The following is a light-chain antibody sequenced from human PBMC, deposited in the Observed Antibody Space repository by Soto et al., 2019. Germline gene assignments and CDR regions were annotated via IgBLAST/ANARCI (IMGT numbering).Light chain of an antibody. CDR1: QSVGRNF. CDR2: GAS. V-gene: IGKV3-20*01. Sequence: EIVLRQSPGTLSLSPGESTTLSCRASQSVGRNFLAWYQQKPGRAPRLLIHGASNRATGIPDRFSGSGSETDFTLTISRLEPEDFAVYYCQQYATSPLTFGGGTKVEIK. J-gene: IGKJ4*01. CDR3: QQYATSPLT.